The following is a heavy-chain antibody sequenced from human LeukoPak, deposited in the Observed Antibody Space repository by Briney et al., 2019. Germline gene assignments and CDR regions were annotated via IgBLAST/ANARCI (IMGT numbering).Heavy chain of an antibody. V-gene: IGHV3-23*01. Sequence: GGSLRLSCVASGFTFSTYAMNWVRQAPGKGLEWVSVIGDSSGRTFYADSVKGRFTFSRDISKNILYLEMNSLRAEDTAVYYCAKILYAGGSNIFDYWGQGTLVTVSS. CDR2: IGDSSGRT. CDR3: AKILYAGGSNIFDY. CDR1: GFTFSTYA. J-gene: IGHJ4*02. D-gene: IGHD2-8*02.